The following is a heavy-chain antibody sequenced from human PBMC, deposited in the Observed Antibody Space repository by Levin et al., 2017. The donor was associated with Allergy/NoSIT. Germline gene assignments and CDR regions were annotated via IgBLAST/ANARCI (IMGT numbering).Heavy chain of an antibody. V-gene: IGHV3-30*18. Sequence: PAGGSLRLSCVISGFTFNNYAMHWVRQAPGKGLEWLAVISYDGTNQNYADSVKGRFTISRDDSRNTLYLQIHSLRDEDTAEYFCAKDRYCTAISCENDESGGFDSWGQGTLVTVSS. CDR1: GFTFNNYA. J-gene: IGHJ4*02. D-gene: IGHD2-8*02. CDR3: AKDRYCTAISCENDESGGFDS. CDR2: ISYDGTNQ.